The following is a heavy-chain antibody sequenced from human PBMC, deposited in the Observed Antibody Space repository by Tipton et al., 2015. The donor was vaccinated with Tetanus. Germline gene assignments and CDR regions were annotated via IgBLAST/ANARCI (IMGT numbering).Heavy chain of an antibody. CDR2: ISYDGSTE. Sequence: AASGFMFSNYAMTWVRQAPGRGLEWVAFISYDGSTEYYAKSVKGRFTISRDNSKDTLYLQMNSLGPEDTAVYYCAKDLRYLSSWHDSWGQGALVTVSS. D-gene: IGHD6-13*01. J-gene: IGHJ5*01. V-gene: IGHV3-30-3*01. CDR3: AKDLRYLSSWHDS. CDR1: GFMFSNYA.